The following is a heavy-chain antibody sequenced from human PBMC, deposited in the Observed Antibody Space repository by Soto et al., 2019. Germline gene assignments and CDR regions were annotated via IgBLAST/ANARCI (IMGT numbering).Heavy chain of an antibody. V-gene: IGHV4-39*01. CDR2: MYQSGSS. J-gene: IGHJ5*02. Sequence: SETLSLTCTVSGGSLTSGIFFWGWIRQTPGKGLEWIASMYQSGSSHHNPSLKSRVTMTLDTSKNQFSLRLNSVTAADTATYYCARHRRNWSTENWFGPWGRGTLVTVSS. D-gene: IGHD1-1*01. CDR1: GGSLTSGIFF. CDR3: ARHRRNWSTENWFGP.